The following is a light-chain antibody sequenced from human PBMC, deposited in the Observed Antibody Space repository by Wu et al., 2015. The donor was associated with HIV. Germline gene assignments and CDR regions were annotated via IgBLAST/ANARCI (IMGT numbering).Light chain of an antibody. CDR2: DAS. J-gene: IGKJ5*01. CDR1: QDISTY. Sequence: AIQLTQSPSSLSASIGGRVNITCRASQDISTYLAWYQQAPGKAPRVLIYDASTLQSGVSSRFSGSGSGADFTLTISGLQREDFAVYFCQQLNSFPLTFGQGSRLEI. CDR3: QQLNSFPLT. V-gene: IGKV1-13*02.